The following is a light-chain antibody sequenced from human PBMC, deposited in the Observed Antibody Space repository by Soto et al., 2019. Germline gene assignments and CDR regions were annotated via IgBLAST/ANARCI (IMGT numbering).Light chain of an antibody. V-gene: IGKV1-5*03. J-gene: IGKJ1*01. CDR3: QQYNSL. CDR2: KAS. CDR1: QSISSW. Sequence: DIQMTQSPSTLSASVGDRVTITCRASQSISSWLAWYQQKPGKAPKLLIYKASSLESGVPSRFSGSGSGTEFTLTISSLQPDDFATYYCQQYNSLFRQGTKVEIK.